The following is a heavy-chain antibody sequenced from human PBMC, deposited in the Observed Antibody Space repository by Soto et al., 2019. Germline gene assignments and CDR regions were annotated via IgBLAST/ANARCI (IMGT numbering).Heavy chain of an antibody. CDR1: GFTFSSYA. J-gene: IGHJ5*02. D-gene: IGHD2-8*01. Sequence: EVQLLESGGGLVQPGGSLRLSCAASGFTFSSYAMSWVRQAPGKGLEWVSAISGSGGSTYYADSVKGRFTISRDNSKNTLYLQMNSLRAEDTAVYYCEKDRAVLMVYAKWFDPWGQGTLVTVSS. CDR3: EKDRAVLMVYAKWFDP. CDR2: ISGSGGST. V-gene: IGHV3-23*01.